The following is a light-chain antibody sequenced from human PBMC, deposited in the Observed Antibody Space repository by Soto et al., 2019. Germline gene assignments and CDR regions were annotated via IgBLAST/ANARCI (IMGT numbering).Light chain of an antibody. J-gene: IGKJ1*01. CDR3: QQYNNWPKT. CDR2: GAS. V-gene: IGKV3-15*01. Sequence: KHSAATLSVPPRERATLSCRASQSVSSTVAWDQQKPGQAPRLLIYGASTRATGIPARFSGSGSGTEFTLTISSLQSEDFAVYYCQQYNNWPKTFAQGTKVDI. CDR1: QSVSST.